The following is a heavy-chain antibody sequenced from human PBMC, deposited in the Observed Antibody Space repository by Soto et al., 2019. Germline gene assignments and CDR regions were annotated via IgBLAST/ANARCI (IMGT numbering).Heavy chain of an antibody. CDR3: ARESNHYQDFFQN. Sequence: ASVKVSCKTSGYPFPSFEVHWIRQAPGQRPEWMGGISNAGSGNTKYSQKFQDRLTITGDKRATTVYMALSSLTSEDTATYYCARESNHYQDFFQNWGQGTQVTVSS. D-gene: IGHD2-2*01. CDR2: ISNAGSGNT. J-gene: IGHJ4*02. CDR1: GYPFPSFE. V-gene: IGHV1-3*01.